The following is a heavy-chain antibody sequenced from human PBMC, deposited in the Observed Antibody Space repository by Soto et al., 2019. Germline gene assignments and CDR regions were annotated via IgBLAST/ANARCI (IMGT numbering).Heavy chain of an antibody. CDR2: IYYSGST. V-gene: IGHV4-30-4*01. CDR1: GGSISSGDYY. CDR3: ARDVFRTAGMDY. D-gene: IGHD2-21*01. J-gene: IGHJ4*02. Sequence: SSETLSLTCTVSGGSISSGDYYWSWIRQPPGKGLEWIGYIYYSGSTYYNPSLKSRVTISVDTSKNQFSLKLSSVTAADTAVYYCARDVFRTAGMDYWSQGTLVTVSS.